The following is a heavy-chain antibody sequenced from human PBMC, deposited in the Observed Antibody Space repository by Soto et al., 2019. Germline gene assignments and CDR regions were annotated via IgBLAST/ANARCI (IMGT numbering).Heavy chain of an antibody. CDR3: ARDDSSGWYVVLVDVGFDY. J-gene: IGHJ4*02. D-gene: IGHD6-19*01. Sequence: GGSLRLSCAASGFTFSSYSMNWVRQAPGKGLEWVSSISSSSSYIYYADSVKGRFTISRDNAKNSLYLQMNSLRAEDTAVYYCARDDSSGWYVVLVDVGFDYWGQGTLVTVSS. V-gene: IGHV3-21*01. CDR1: GFTFSSYS. CDR2: ISSSSSYI.